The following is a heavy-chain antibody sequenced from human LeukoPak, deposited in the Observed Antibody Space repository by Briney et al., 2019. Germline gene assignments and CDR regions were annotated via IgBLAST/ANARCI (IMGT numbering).Heavy chain of an antibody. CDR2: ISSSSSYI. D-gene: IGHD3-22*01. Sequence: GGSQRLSCAASGFTFSSYTMNWVRQAPGKGLEWVSSISSSSSYIYYADSVKGRFTISRHNAKNSLFLQMNSLRAEDSAVYYCARDGSGYSDPVDYWGQGTLVTVSS. J-gene: IGHJ4*02. CDR1: GFTFSSYT. CDR3: ARDGSGYSDPVDY. V-gene: IGHV3-21*01.